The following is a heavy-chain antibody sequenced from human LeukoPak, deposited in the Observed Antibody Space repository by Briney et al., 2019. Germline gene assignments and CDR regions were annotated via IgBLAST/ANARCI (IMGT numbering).Heavy chain of an antibody. J-gene: IGHJ4*02. CDR3: AKGGTWIQLWLAY. CDR1: GFTFSSYA. D-gene: IGHD5-18*01. CDR2: ISGSGGST. V-gene: IGHV3-23*01. Sequence: GGSLRLSCAASGFTFSSYAMTWVRQAPGKGLEWVSGISGSGGSTYYADSVKGRFTISRDNSKNTLYLQMNSLRAEDTAVYYCAKGGTWIQLWLAYWGQGTLVTVSS.